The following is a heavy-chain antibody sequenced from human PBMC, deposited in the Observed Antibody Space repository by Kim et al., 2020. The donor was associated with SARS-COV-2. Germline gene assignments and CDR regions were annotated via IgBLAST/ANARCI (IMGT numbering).Heavy chain of an antibody. CDR1: GFTFSVYT. D-gene: IGHD4-17*01. CDR2: ISGSGGST. CDR3: AQTLYGGHSD. Sequence: GGSLRLSCAVSGFTFSVYTLTWVRQAPGKGLECVSGISGSGGSTSYADSVKGRFTISKDNSNNMLYLQMNSLRVEDTAVYYCAQTLYGGHSDWGQVTLVT. V-gene: IGHV3-23*01. J-gene: IGHJ4*02.